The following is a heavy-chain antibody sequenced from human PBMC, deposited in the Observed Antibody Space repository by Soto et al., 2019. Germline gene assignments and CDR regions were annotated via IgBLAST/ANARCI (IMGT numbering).Heavy chain of an antibody. V-gene: IGHV4-59*01. CDR1: GGSISSYY. Sequence: SETLSLTCTVSGGSISSYYWSWIRQPPGKGLEWIGYIYYRGSTNYNPSLKSRVTISVDTSKNQVSLKLSSVTAADTPLYYCASSPGGGSSGWYYGYWGQGTLVTVYS. CDR2: IYYRGST. J-gene: IGHJ4*02. CDR3: ASSPGGGSSGWYYGY. D-gene: IGHD6-19*01.